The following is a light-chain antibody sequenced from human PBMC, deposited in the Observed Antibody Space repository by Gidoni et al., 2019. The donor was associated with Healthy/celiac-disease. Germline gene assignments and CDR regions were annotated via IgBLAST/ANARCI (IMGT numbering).Light chain of an antibody. CDR3: QQRSNWPPT. CDR2: DAS. J-gene: IGKJ1*01. V-gene: IGKV3-11*01. CDR1: QSVSSY. Sequence: EIVLTQSPATLSLSPGDRATLSCRASQSVSSYLAWYQQKPGQAPRPLIYDASNRATGIPARFSGSGSVTDFTLTISSLEPEDFAVYYCQQRSNWPPTFGQGTKVEIK.